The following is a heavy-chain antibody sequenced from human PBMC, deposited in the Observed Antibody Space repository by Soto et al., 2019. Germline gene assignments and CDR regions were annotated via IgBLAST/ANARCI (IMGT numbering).Heavy chain of an antibody. J-gene: IGHJ4*02. CDR2: IHYSGST. Sequence: PSETLSLTCTVSGGSITSSSYYWAWIRQPPGKGLEWIGSIHYSGSTFYKPSLRTRVAISIDKAKNQFSLKVSSVTAADTAVYYCARREIVAKIAYWGQGTLVTVSS. V-gene: IGHV4-39*01. D-gene: IGHD5-12*01. CDR1: GGSITSSSYY. CDR3: ARREIVAKIAY.